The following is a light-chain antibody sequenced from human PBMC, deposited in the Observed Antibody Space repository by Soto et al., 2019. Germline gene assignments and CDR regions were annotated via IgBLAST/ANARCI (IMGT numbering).Light chain of an antibody. CDR1: SSDVGDYDY. CDR2: EFS. V-gene: IGLV2-14*01. CDR3: SLYGSSTPLL. Sequence: QSALTQPASVSGSPGQSITISCTVTSSDVGDYDYVSWYQQYAGKAPKMMIYEFSNRPSGVSHRFSGSKSGNTASLTISGQHAEDEDDYCCSLYGSSTPLLFGGGTKVTVL. J-gene: IGLJ2*01.